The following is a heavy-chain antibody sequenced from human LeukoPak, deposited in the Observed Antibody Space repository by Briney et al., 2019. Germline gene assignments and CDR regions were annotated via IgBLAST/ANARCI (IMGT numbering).Heavy chain of an antibody. CDR2: ISSSSSYI. V-gene: IGHV3-21*01. CDR3: ARDPGSSLEYFQH. J-gene: IGHJ1*01. CDR1: GFTFSSYS. D-gene: IGHD6-13*01. Sequence: GGSLRPSCAASGFTFSSYSMNWVRQAPGKGLEWVSSISSSSSYIYYADSVKGRFTISRDNAKNSLYLQMNSLRAEDTAVYYCARDPGSSLEYFQHWGQGTLVTVSS.